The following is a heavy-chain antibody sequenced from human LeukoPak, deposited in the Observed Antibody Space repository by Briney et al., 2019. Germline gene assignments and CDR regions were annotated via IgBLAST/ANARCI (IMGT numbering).Heavy chain of an antibody. CDR3: AKEPPAHDYGGGDWFDP. CDR1: GFTFSSYG. V-gene: IGHV3-30*02. J-gene: IGHJ5*02. Sequence: GGSLRLSCAASGFTFSSYGMHWVRQAPGKGLEWVAFIRYDGSNKYYADSVKGRFTISRDNSKNTLYLQMNSLRAEDTAVYYCAKEPPAHDYGGGDWFDPWAREPWSPSPQ. CDR2: IRYDGSNK. D-gene: IGHD4-17*01.